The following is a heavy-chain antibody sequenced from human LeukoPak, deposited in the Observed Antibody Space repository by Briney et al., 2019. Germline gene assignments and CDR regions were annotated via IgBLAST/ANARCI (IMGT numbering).Heavy chain of an antibody. CDR3: ARDPSLEYGDYVASDY. J-gene: IGHJ4*02. CDR1: GGTFSSYA. D-gene: IGHD4-17*01. Sequence: SVKVSCKASGGTFSSYAISWVRQAPGQGLEWMGRIIPILGIANYEQKFQGRVTITADKSTSTAYMELSSLRSEDTAVYYCARDPSLEYGDYVASDYWGQGTLVTVSS. CDR2: IIPILGIA. V-gene: IGHV1-69*04.